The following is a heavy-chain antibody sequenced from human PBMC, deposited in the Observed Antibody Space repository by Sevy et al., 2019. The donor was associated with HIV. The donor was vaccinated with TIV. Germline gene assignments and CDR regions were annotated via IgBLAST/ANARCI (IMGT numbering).Heavy chain of an antibody. Sequence: GGSLRRSCAASGFTFSNYWMSWVRQAPGKGLECVANINQDGSEKYYLDSVKGGYIVSRHNAKNPLYLQMNSLRVEDSAVYYCAREQITGSKPDCFDSWAHGPLVTVSS. CDR2: INQDGSEK. V-gene: IGHV3-7*01. CDR1: GFTFSNYW. D-gene: IGHD1-7*01. CDR3: AREQITGSKPDCFDS. J-gene: IGHJ4*01.